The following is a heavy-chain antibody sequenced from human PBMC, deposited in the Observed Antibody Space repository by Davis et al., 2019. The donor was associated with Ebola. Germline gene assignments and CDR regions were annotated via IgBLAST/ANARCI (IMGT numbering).Heavy chain of an antibody. J-gene: IGHJ6*03. CDR3: AADEGSYDFWIGYYRYMDV. Sequence: ASVKVSCKASGYTFTGYYMHWVRQAPGQGLEWMGWINPNSGGTNYAQKFQERVTITRDMSTSTAYMELSSLRSEDTAVYYCAADEGSYDFWIGYYRYMDVWGKGTTVTVSS. CDR2: INPNSGGT. CDR1: GYTFTGYY. V-gene: IGHV1-2*02. D-gene: IGHD3-3*01.